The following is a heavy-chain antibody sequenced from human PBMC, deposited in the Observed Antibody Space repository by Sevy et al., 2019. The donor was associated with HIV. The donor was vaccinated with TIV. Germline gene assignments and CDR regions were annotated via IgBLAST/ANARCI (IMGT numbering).Heavy chain of an antibody. J-gene: IGHJ5*02. CDR1: GYTFTSYD. V-gene: IGHV1-8*01. CDR3: ARGHSLHYYDSSGP. D-gene: IGHD3-22*01. Sequence: ASVKVSCKASGYTFTSYDINWVRQATGQGLEWMGWMNPNSGNTGYAQKFQGRVTMTRNTSINTAYMELSSLRSEDTAVYYCARGHSLHYYDSSGPWGQGTLVTVSS. CDR2: MNPNSGNT.